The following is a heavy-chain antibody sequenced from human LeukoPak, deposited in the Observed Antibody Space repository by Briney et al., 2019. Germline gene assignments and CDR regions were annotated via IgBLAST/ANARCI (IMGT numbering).Heavy chain of an antibody. Sequence: PGGSLRLSCAASGFTFSSYWMSWVRQAPGKGLEWGANIKQDGSEKYYVDSVKGRFTISRDNAKNSLYLQMNSLRAEDTAVYYCAREIMQLWPDYWGQGTLVTVSS. CDR3: AREIMQLWPDY. CDR1: GFTFSSYW. D-gene: IGHD5-18*01. V-gene: IGHV3-7*01. CDR2: IKQDGSEK. J-gene: IGHJ4*02.